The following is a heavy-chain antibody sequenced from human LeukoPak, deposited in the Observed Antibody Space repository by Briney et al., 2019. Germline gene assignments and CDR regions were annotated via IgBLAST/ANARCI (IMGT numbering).Heavy chain of an antibody. D-gene: IGHD6-19*01. V-gene: IGHV3-30*02. CDR1: GFSFASYD. J-gene: IGHJ4*02. Sequence: GGSLRLSCAASGFSFASYDIHWVRQAPGKVLEWVTFIESDGSKEYYADSVKGRFTISRDNSKNTVYVQMKSLRPEDTAVYYCAKEGSGWYYLDYWGQGTVVTVSS. CDR2: IESDGSKE. CDR3: AKEGSGWYYLDY.